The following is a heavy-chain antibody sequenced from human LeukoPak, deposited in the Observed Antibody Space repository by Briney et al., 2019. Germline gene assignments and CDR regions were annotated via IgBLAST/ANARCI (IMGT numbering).Heavy chain of an antibody. V-gene: IGHV3-23*01. CDR1: GFSFSSYT. D-gene: IGHD3-22*01. Sequence: GGSLRLSCSASGFSFSSYTMTWVRQAPGKGPEWVSIISGGGDTTFYTDSVKGRFTISRDNSKNTLYLQMNSLRAKDTAVYYCARDLLYDSSGIFDYWGQGTPVTVSS. CDR3: ARDLLYDSSGIFDY. J-gene: IGHJ4*02. CDR2: ISGGGDTT.